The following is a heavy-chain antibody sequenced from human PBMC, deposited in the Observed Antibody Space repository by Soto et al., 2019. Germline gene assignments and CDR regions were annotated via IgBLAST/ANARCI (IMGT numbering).Heavy chain of an antibody. CDR3: ARMASAGTLNWFGP. V-gene: IGHV1-8*01. Sequence: SVKRACKGSWYTLIGVDSSCGLDTAGQGLGWLGWMNPGSGQTGYASKFQGRVAMTRDASTGTSHLELSSLTSDDTAVYYCARMASAGTLNWFGPWGQGTLVTVPS. CDR2: MNPGSGQT. J-gene: IGHJ5*02. D-gene: IGHD6-13*01. CDR1: WYTLIGVD.